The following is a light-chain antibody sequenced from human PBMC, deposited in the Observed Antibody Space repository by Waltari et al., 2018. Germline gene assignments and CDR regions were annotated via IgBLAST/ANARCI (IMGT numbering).Light chain of an antibody. CDR1: SSDVGSYNL. J-gene: IGLJ3*02. CDR2: EVS. Sequence: QSALTQPASVSGSPGQSITISCTGTSSDVGSYNLVSWYQQHPGKAPKLMISEVSKRPSGCSHRFSGSKSGNTASLTISGLQAEDEADYYCCSYAGSSTLFGGGTKLTVL. V-gene: IGLV2-23*02. CDR3: CSYAGSSTL.